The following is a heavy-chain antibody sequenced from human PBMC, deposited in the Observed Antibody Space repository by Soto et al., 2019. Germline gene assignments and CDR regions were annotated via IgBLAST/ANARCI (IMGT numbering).Heavy chain of an antibody. CDR3: ARDRYSSGWYDLDY. J-gene: IGHJ4*02. CDR1: GFTFSSYG. CDR2: IWYDGSNK. Sequence: QVQLVESGGGVVQPGSSLRLSCAASGFTFSSYGMHWLRQAPGKGLEWVAVIWYDGSNKYYADSVKGRFTISRDNSKNTLYLQMNSLRVEDTAVYYCARDRYSSGWYDLDYWGQGTLVTVSS. V-gene: IGHV3-33*01. D-gene: IGHD6-19*01.